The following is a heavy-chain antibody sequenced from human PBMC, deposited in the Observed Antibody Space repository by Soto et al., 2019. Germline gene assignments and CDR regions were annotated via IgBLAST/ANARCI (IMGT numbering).Heavy chain of an antibody. Sequence: PWGSLRLSWAAFGFTFSSYGMSCVRQAPGKGPEWVASISGDGGSTYYVDSVKGRFTISRDNAKNSLYLQMSSLRAEDTAVYYCARDSVFYDSTGDFDYWGQGTVVTVSS. V-gene: IGHV3-21*06. CDR1: GFTFSSYG. D-gene: IGHD3-22*01. CDR3: ARDSVFYDSTGDFDY. J-gene: IGHJ4*02. CDR2: ISGDGGST.